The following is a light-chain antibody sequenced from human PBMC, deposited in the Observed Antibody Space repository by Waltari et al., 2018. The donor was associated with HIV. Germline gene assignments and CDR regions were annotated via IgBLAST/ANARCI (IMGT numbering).Light chain of an antibody. Sequence: EIVMTQSPATLSVSPGERATLSCRASQSVTSNLAWYQPKPGQAPRLLFYAASSRATGIPARVSGSGSGTEFSLIISSLQSEDFAVYYCHQYDKWPRTFGGGTKVEI. V-gene: IGKV3-15*01. CDR1: QSVTSN. CDR3: HQYDKWPRT. J-gene: IGKJ4*01. CDR2: AAS.